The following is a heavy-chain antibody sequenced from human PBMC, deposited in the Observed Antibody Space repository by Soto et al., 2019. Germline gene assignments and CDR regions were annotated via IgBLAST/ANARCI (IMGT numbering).Heavy chain of an antibody. V-gene: IGHV4-34*01. CDR2: FNHSGST. CDR3: ARLRLVVVTAPIGPLDY. CDR1: GGSFSGYY. Sequence: SETLSLTCAVYGGSFSGYYWSWIRQPPGKGLEWIGEFNHSGSTNYNPSLKSRVTISVDTSKNQFSLKLSSVTAADTAVYYCARLRLVVVTAPIGPLDYWGQGTLVTVSS. D-gene: IGHD2-21*02. J-gene: IGHJ4*02.